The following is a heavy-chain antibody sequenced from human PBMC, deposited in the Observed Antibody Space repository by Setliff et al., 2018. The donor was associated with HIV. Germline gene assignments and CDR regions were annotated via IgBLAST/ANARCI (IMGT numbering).Heavy chain of an antibody. CDR3: AREERYYDGKGALDY. Sequence: ASVKVSCKASGYTFTDFNIHWVRQAPGRSLAWVGRIDPEDGDAVYAENFRGRVAMTADTSADTAYLELSSLISDDTAVYYCAREERYYDGKGALDYWGQGMLVTAPQ. D-gene: IGHD3-22*01. CDR2: IDPEDGDA. V-gene: IGHV1-69-2*01. CDR1: GYTFTDFN. J-gene: IGHJ4*02.